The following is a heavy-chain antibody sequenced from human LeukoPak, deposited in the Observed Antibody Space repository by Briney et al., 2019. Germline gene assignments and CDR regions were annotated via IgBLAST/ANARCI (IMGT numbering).Heavy chain of an antibody. CDR3: ARDRQQLDY. J-gene: IGHJ4*02. Sequence: GGSLRLSCAASGFTFSNYWMHWVRQAPGKGLVWVSRINSDGSSRNYADSVKGRFTISRDNSKNTLYPQMNSLRAEDTAVYYCARDRQQLDYWGQGTLVTVSS. CDR2: INSDGSSR. CDR1: GFTFSNYW. V-gene: IGHV3-74*01. D-gene: IGHD6-13*01.